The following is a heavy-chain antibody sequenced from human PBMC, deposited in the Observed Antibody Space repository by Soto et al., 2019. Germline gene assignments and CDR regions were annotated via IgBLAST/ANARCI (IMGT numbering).Heavy chain of an antibody. J-gene: IGHJ3*02. V-gene: IGHV4-4*07. CDR1: LFSTSPYD. Sequence: PSDPRSLTWQLSLFSTSPYDCSVVRQPPGWGMEWIGRMYVTGTTNYQPLLKSRVSMSFDASQNQYSLRLRSVSAEDTAAYFCARDGGYTGYDQGNPFDIWGQGRVVTVS. CDR2: MYVTGTT. D-gene: IGHD5-12*01. CDR3: ARDGGYTGYDQGNPFDI.